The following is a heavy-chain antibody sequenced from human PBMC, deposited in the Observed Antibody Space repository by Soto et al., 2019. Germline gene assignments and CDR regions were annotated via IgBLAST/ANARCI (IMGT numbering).Heavy chain of an antibody. Sequence: GASVKVSCKASGYTFPTYALHWVRQAPGQRLAWMGWINAANGNTKYSQEFQGRVTITRDTSASTAYMELSSLRSENTAVYYCARGITLPTPLDYWGQGTLVTVSS. CDR2: INAANGNT. V-gene: IGHV1-3*01. D-gene: IGHD1-20*01. CDR1: GYTFPTYA. J-gene: IGHJ4*02. CDR3: ARGITLPTPLDY.